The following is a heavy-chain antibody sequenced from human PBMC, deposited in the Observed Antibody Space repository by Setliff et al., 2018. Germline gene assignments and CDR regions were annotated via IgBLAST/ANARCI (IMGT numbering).Heavy chain of an antibody. CDR2: IDHSGST. CDR1: GYSISSGYY. CDR3: GRPLVGVTTGFEN. V-gene: IGHV4-38-2*01. D-gene: IGHD1-26*01. Sequence: SETLSLTCAVSGYSISSGYYWGWSRQPPGKGLEWIGSIDHSGSTHYNPSLKSRVTISVDTAKNQFSLKLRSVTAADTAVYYCGRPLVGVTTGFENWGQGTLVTVSS. J-gene: IGHJ4*02.